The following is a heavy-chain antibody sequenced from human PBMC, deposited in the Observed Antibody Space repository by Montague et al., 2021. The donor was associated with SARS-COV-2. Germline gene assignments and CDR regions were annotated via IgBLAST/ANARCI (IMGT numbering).Heavy chain of an antibody. CDR2: LYITGST. J-gene: IGHJ4*02. V-gene: IGHV4-4*07. D-gene: IGHD3-10*01. CDR3: ASIPTRLNTVRGVIDN. Sequence: SDTLSLTRTLSGGSISSYYWSWVRQSAGKGLEWIGRLYITGSTNYNSALECRVTMSVDTSRNQFYLKLTSVTAADTAVYYCASIPTRLNTVRGVIDNWGQGVLVTVSS. CDR1: GGSISSYY.